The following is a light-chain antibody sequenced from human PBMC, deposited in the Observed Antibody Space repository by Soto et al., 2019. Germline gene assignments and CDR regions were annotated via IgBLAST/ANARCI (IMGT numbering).Light chain of an antibody. J-gene: IGLJ1*01. V-gene: IGLV2-8*01. CDR2: EVS. CDR3: AAWDASLSACV. Sequence: QSVLTQPPSASGSPGQSVTISCTGTSSDVGDNYVSWYQQHLGKAPKLIIYEVSQRPSGVPDRFSGSRSGTSASLAIVGLRSEDEAIYYCAAWDASLSACVFGNGTKVTVL. CDR1: SSDVGDNY.